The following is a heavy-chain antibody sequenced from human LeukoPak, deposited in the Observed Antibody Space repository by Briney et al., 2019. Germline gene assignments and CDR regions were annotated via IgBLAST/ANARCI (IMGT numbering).Heavy chain of an antibody. CDR3: ARVKAVALFDY. CDR1: GYSISSGYY. Sequence: SETLSLTCTVSGYSISSGYYWGWIRQPPGKGLEWIGSIYHSGSTYYNPSLKSRVTISVDTSKNQFSLKLSSVTAADTAVYYCARVKAVALFDYWGQGTLVTVSS. V-gene: IGHV4-38-2*02. D-gene: IGHD6-19*01. CDR2: IYHSGST. J-gene: IGHJ4*02.